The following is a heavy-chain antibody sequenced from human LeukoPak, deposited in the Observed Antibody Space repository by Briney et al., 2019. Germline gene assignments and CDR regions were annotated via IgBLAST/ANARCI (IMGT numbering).Heavy chain of an antibody. CDR1: GFTFSGFW. Sequence: GGSLRLSCVASGFTFSGFWMHWVRQPPGKGLAWVSRISSDGSTTTYADSVKGRFTISRDNAKNTLYLQMNSLRVEDTAMYYCARDLRGSNAYWGQGTLVTVSS. J-gene: IGHJ4*02. D-gene: IGHD1-26*01. CDR2: ISSDGSTT. V-gene: IGHV3-74*01. CDR3: ARDLRGSNAY.